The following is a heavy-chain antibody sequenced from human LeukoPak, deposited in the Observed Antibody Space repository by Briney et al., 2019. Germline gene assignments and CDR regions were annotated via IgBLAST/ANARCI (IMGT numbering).Heavy chain of an antibody. J-gene: IGHJ4*02. CDR2: ITTSDGNT. V-gene: IGHV3-23*01. Sequence: GALRLSCAASGFTFSSYGVHWVRQARGKGLEWVSTITTSDGNTYYADSVKGRFTVSRDNSKNTLFLQMNRLRAEDTAVYYCAKDGGLWVSAHWGDSWGRGTLVTVSS. D-gene: IGHD7-27*01. CDR3: AKDGGLWVSAHWGDS. CDR1: GFTFSSYG.